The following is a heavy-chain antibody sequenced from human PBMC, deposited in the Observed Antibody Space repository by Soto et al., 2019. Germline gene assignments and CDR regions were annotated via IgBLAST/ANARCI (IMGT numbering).Heavy chain of an antibody. D-gene: IGHD2-2*01. CDR1: GGSISSGGYY. V-gene: IGHV4-31*03. CDR2: IYYSGST. Sequence: QVQLQESGPGLVKPSQPLSPTCTVPGGSISSGGYYWSWIRQHPGKGLGWIGYIYYSGSTYYNPSLKSRVTISVDTSKNQSSLKLSSVTAADTAVYYCARVGQLLDFDYWGQGTLVTVSS. CDR3: ARVGQLLDFDY. J-gene: IGHJ4*02.